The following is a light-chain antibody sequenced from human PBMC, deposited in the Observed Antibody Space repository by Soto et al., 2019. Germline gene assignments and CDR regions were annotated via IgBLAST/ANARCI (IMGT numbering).Light chain of an antibody. CDR1: QSINSN. Sequence: EIVMTHSPVTLSASPWERATLSFRASQSINSNLAWYQQKPGQAPSLLIYGASTRATGIPAGFSGGGSGTEFTLTITSLQSEDFAVYYCQQYDNWPRTFGQGTKVDI. CDR3: QQYDNWPRT. CDR2: GAS. V-gene: IGKV3D-15*01. J-gene: IGKJ1*01.